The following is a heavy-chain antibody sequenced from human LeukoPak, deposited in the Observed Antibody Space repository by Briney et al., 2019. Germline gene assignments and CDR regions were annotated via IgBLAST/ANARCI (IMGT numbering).Heavy chain of an antibody. Sequence: ASLKVSCKASGYTFKDYYMNWVRQAPGQGLEWMGWINPNSGATKFAQKFQGRITLTRDTSINIASMELTRLRSDDTAIYYCAREGLLTTVMGDYYTLDVWGQGTTVIVSS. CDR3: AREGLLTTVMGDYYTLDV. CDR1: GYTFKDYY. CDR2: INPNSGAT. J-gene: IGHJ6*02. D-gene: IGHD4-11*01. V-gene: IGHV1-2*02.